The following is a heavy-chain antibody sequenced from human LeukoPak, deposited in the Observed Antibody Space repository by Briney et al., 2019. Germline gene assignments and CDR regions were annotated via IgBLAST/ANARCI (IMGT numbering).Heavy chain of an antibody. CDR1: GGSISSYY. Sequence: SGPTLVKPSETLSLTCTVSGGSISSYYWSWIRQPPGKGLEWIGYIYYSGSTNYNPSLKSRVTISVDTSKNQFSLKLSSVTAADTAVYYCAREFPTGVWGSSSNTSDYWGQGTLVTVSS. V-gene: IGHV4-59*01. D-gene: IGHD3-16*01. CDR2: IYYSGST. CDR3: AREFPTGVWGSSSNTSDY. J-gene: IGHJ4*02.